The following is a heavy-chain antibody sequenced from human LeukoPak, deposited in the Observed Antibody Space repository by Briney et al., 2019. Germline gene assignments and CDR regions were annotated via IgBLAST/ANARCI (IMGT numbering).Heavy chain of an antibody. V-gene: IGHV4-59*08. D-gene: IGHD2-2*01. CDR3: ARPYCSSTSCPNYFDY. CDR2: ILYSGST. CDR1: GGSISNYY. J-gene: IGHJ4*02. Sequence: PSETLSLTCTVSGGSISNYYWTWIRQPPGKGLEWIGYILYSGSTNYNPSLRSRVTIFIDTSKNQFSLRLSSVTAADTAVYYCARPYCSSTSCPNYFDYWGQGTLVTVSS.